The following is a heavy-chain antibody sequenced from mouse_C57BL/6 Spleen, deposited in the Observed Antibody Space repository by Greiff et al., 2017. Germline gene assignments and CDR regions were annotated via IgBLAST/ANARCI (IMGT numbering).Heavy chain of an antibody. V-gene: IGHV1-52*01. Sequence: QVQLQQPGAELVRPGSSVKLSCTASGYTFTSYWMHWVKQRPIQGLEWIGNIDPSDSDTPYNQKFKDKATLTVDKSSSTAYMQLSSLTSEDSAVYYCARGDYGSSPYYAMDYWGQGTSVTVSS. CDR1: GYTFTSYW. J-gene: IGHJ4*01. D-gene: IGHD1-1*01. CDR3: ARGDYGSSPYYAMDY. CDR2: IDPSDSDT.